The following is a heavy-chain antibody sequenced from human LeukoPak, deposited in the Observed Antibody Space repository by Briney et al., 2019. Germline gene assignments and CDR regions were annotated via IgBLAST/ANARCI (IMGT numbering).Heavy chain of an antibody. CDR1: GFIFSTYW. J-gene: IGHJ4*02. CDR2: IKQDGSQE. D-gene: IGHD3-3*01. V-gene: IGHV3-7*01. Sequence: GGSLRLSCAASGFIFSTYWMSWVRQAPGKGLEWVAHIKQDGSQEYYVDSVKGRFTISRDSAKNSLYLQMNSLRAEDTAVYYCARGVPYDSWSGPHYSDYWGQGTLVTVSS. CDR3: ARGVPYDSWSGPHYSDY.